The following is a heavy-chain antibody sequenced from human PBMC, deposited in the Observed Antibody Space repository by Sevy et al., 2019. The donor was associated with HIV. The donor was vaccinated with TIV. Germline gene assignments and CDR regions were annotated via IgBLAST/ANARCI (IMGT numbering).Heavy chain of an antibody. Sequence: GGSLRLSCAASGFTFDDYTMHWVRQAPGKGLEWVSLISWDGGRTYYADSVKGRFTISRDNSKNSLYLQMNSLITEDTALYYCAKDILARYYYGSGTPNSLDYWGQGTLVTVSS. CDR3: AKDILARYYYGSGTPNSLDY. V-gene: IGHV3-43*01. CDR1: GFTFDDYT. CDR2: ISWDGGRT. J-gene: IGHJ4*02. D-gene: IGHD3-10*01.